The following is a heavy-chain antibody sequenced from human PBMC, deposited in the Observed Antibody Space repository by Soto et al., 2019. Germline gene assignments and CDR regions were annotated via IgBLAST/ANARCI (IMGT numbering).Heavy chain of an antibody. CDR1: GYTFTGYY. Sequence: ASVKVSCKASGYTFTGYYMHWVRQAPGQGLEWMGWINPNSGGTNYAQKFQGWVTMTRDTSISTAYMELSRLRSDDTAVYYCARDSSVGTGLGVRRAIYYYYGMDVWGQGTTVTVSS. CDR3: ARDSSVGTGLGVRRAIYYYYGMDV. V-gene: IGHV1-2*04. J-gene: IGHJ6*02. D-gene: IGHD3-16*01. CDR2: INPNSGGT.